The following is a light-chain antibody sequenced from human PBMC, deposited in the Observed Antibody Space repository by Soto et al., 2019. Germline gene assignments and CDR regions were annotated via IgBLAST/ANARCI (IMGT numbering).Light chain of an antibody. CDR1: RSISTY. CDR3: QQYGSSPET. CDR2: EAL. Sequence: ETVLTQSPATLSLSPGERATLSCRASRSISTYLAWYQQKPGQAPRLLIYEALNRATGIPARFSGSGSGTDFTLTVSRLEPEDFAVYYCQQYGSSPETFGQGTKVDIK. V-gene: IGKV3-20*01. J-gene: IGKJ1*01.